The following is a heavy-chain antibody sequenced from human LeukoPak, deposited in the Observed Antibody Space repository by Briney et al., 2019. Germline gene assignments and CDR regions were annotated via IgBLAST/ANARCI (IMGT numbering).Heavy chain of an antibody. CDR3: ARFRPAWVAAAGTPDY. J-gene: IGHJ4*02. V-gene: IGHV1-8*03. Sequence: ASVKVSCKASGGTFTSYDINWVRQATGQGLEWMGWMNPSSGNTGYAQKFQGRVTITRNTSISTAYMELSSLRSEDTAVYYCARFRPAWVAAAGTPDYWGQGTLVTVSS. CDR2: MNPSSGNT. D-gene: IGHD6-13*01. CDR1: GGTFTSYD.